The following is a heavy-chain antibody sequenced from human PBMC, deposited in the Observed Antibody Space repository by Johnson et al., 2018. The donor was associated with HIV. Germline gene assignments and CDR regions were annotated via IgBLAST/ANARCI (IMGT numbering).Heavy chain of an antibody. J-gene: IGHJ3*02. CDR2: IKSKTDGGTI. Sequence: MQLVESGGGLVKPGGSLRLSCAASGLTFTNARMSWLRQAPGKGLEWIGRIKSKTDGGTIEYAAPVKGRFTISRHDSKNTLYLQMNSLTNEDTAVYYCATYTSMITMYVEIKGGAFDIWGQGTMVTVSS. CDR3: ATYTSMITMYVEIKGGAFDI. D-gene: IGHD3-16*01. CDR1: GLTFTNAR. V-gene: IGHV3-15*01.